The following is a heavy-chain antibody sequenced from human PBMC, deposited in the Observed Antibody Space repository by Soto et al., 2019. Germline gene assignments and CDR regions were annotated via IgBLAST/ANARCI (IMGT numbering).Heavy chain of an antibody. Sequence: SETLSLTCTVSGVSISSGGYYWIWIRHHPGKGLEWIGNIFYSGRTYYNPSLKSRVILSVDTSKNHFSLTLRSVTAADSAMYYCASVIGGDSAYYFDFWGQGALVTVSS. V-gene: IGHV4-31*03. D-gene: IGHD2-21*02. CDR2: IFYSGRT. CDR3: ASVIGGDSAYYFDF. CDR1: GVSISSGGYY. J-gene: IGHJ4*02.